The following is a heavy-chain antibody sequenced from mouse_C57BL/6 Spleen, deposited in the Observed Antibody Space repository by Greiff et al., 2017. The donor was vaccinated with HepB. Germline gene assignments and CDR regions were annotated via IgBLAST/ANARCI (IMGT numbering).Heavy chain of an antibody. J-gene: IGHJ3*01. V-gene: IGHV5-6*01. CDR2: ISSGGSYT. CDR1: GFTFSSYG. D-gene: IGHD1-1*01. Sequence: EVHLVESGGDLVKPGGSLKLSCAASGFTFSSYGMSWVRQTPDKRLEWVATISSGGSYTYYPDSVKGRFTISRDNAKNTLYLQMSSLKSEDTARYYCARHGDYYGSSPAWFAYWGQGTLVTVSA. CDR3: ARHGDYYGSSPAWFAY.